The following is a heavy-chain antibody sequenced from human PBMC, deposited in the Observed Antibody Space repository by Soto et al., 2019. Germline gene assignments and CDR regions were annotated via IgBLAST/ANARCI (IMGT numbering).Heavy chain of an antibody. J-gene: IGHJ4*02. CDR3: AKAGDWNYVFDF. D-gene: IGHD1-7*01. CDR2: VNADGSST. Sequence: EVRLVESGGGQVHPGGSLRLSCAASGFSFTHYRIHWLRQVPGKGLEWVCRVNADGSSTNYAGFAKGRFTISRDNSKNTAYLEMNNLRADDTALYYCAKAGDWNYVFDFWGQGTSVIVSS. V-gene: IGHV3-74*01. CDR1: GFSFTHYR.